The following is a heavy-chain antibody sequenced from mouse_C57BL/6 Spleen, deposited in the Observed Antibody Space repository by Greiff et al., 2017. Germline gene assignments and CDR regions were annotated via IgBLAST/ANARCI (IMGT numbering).Heavy chain of an antibody. CDR2: IYPGGGYT. CDR3: ARVRANHAMDY. J-gene: IGHJ4*01. CDR1: GYTFTNYW. D-gene: IGHD3-1*01. V-gene: IGHV1-63*01. Sequence: LVESGAELVRPGTSVKMSCKASGYTFTNYWIGWAKQRPGHGLEWIGDIYPGGGYTNYNEKFKGKATLTADKSSSTAYMQFSSLTSEDSAIYYCARVRANHAMDYWGQGTSVTVSS.